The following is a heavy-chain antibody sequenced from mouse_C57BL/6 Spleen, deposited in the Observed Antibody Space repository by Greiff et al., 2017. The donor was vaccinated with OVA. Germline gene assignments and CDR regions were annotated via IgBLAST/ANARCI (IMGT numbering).Heavy chain of an antibody. J-gene: IGHJ3*01. CDR2: IRLKSDNYAT. D-gene: IGHD1-1*01. Sequence: EVHLVESGGGLVQPGGSLKLSCVASGFTFSNYWMNWVRQSPEKGLEWVAQIRLKSDNYATHYAESVKGRFTISRDDSKSSVYLQMNNLRAEDTGIYYCTSGSSGAYWGQGTLVTVSA. CDR3: TSGSSGAY. CDR1: GFTFSNYW. V-gene: IGHV6-3*01.